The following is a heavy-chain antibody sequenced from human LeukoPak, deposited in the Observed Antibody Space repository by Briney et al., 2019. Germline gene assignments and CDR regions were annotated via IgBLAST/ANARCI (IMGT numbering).Heavy chain of an antibody. V-gene: IGHV1-69*13. D-gene: IGHD3-10*01. Sequence: SVKVSCKASGGTFSSYAISWVRQAPGQGLEWMGGIIPIFGTADYTQKFQDRVTITADESTSTAYMELSSLRSEDTAVYYCARAPESTGSGMNWFDPWGQGTLVTVSS. CDR2: IIPIFGTA. CDR3: ARAPESTGSGMNWFDP. J-gene: IGHJ5*02. CDR1: GGTFSSYA.